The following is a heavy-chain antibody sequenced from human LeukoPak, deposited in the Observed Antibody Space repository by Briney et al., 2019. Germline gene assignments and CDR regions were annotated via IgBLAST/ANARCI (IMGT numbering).Heavy chain of an antibody. Sequence: AGGSLRLSCAASGFTFSSYAMSWVRQAPGKGLAWVSAISGSGGSTYYADSVKGRFTISRDNSKNTLYLQMNSLRAEDTAVYYCATARYGDYPENYYGMDVWGQGTTVTVSS. CDR1: GFTFSSYA. CDR2: ISGSGGST. D-gene: IGHD4-17*01. CDR3: ATARYGDYPENYYGMDV. V-gene: IGHV3-23*01. J-gene: IGHJ6*02.